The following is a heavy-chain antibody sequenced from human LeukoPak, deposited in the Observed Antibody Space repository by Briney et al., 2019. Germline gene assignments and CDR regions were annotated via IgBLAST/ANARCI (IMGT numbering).Heavy chain of an antibody. J-gene: IGHJ5*02. CDR2: ISHVGST. V-gene: IGHV4-34*01. CDR1: GGPFSGYY. CDR3: ARGLGYGRPNWFDP. D-gene: IGHD3-16*01. Sequence: SETLSLTCAVYGGPFSGYYWSWIRQSPEKGLEWIGEISHVGSTNYNPSLKSRVTISVDTSKNQFSLRLTSVIAADTAVYYCARGLGYGRPNWFDPWGQGTLVTVSS.